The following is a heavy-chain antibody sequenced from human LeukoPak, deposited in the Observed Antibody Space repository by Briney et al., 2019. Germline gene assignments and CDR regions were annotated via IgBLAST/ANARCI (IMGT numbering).Heavy chain of an antibody. V-gene: IGHV1-2*02. D-gene: IGHD3-22*01. CDR3: ARTSEYYDSSGYGYYFDY. Sequence: ASVKVSCKASGYTFTGYYMHWVRQAPGQGLEWMGWINPNSGGTNYAQKFQGRVTMTRDTSISTAYMELSRLRSDDAALYYCARTSEYYDSSGYGYYFDYWGQGTLVTVSS. CDR1: GYTFTGYY. CDR2: INPNSGGT. J-gene: IGHJ4*02.